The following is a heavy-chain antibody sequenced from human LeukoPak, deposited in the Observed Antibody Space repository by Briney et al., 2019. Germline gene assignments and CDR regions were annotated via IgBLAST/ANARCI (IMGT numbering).Heavy chain of an antibody. V-gene: IGHV3-7*01. CDR3: ASASPAADY. CDR2: INQAGSEK. D-gene: IGHD2-2*01. Sequence: GGSLRLSCAASGFTFSRFWMSWVRQAPGKGLEWVANINQAGSEKYYVDSVKGRFTISRDNAKNSLSLLMNSLRAEDTAVYYCASASPAADYWGQGTLVTVSS. CDR1: GFTFSRFW. J-gene: IGHJ4*02.